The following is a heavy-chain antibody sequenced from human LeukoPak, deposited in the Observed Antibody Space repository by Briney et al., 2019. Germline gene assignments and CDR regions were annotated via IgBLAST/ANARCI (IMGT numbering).Heavy chain of an antibody. CDR2: INPSGGTT. CDR3: ARDIRGVVGGVSAVAYGIYNRNWLDL. J-gene: IGHJ5*02. V-gene: IGHV1-46*01. CDR1: GYTFSNSF. D-gene: IGHD2-8*02. Sequence: ASVKVSCKASGYTFSNSFMHWVRQAPGQGLEWMGIINPSGGTTSYAQKFQGRISMTRDMSTSTVYMELSSLKSEDTAVYYCARDIRGVVGGVSAVAYGIYNRNWLDLWGQGTLVTVSS.